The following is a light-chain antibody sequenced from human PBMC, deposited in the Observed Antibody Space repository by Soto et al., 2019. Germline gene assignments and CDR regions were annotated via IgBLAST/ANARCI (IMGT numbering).Light chain of an antibody. V-gene: IGKV1-5*03. CDR1: QTISSW. CDR3: QHYNSYSEA. Sequence: DIQMTQSPSSVSGSVGDRVTITCRASQTISSWLAWYQQKPGKAPKLLIYKASTLKSGVPSRFSGSGSGTEFTLTISSLQPDDFATYSCQHYNSYSEAFGQGTKVDI. CDR2: KAS. J-gene: IGKJ1*01.